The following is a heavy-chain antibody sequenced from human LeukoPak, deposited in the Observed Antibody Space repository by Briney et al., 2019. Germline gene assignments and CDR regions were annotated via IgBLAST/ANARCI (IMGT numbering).Heavy chain of an antibody. J-gene: IGHJ4*02. D-gene: IGHD1-14*01. V-gene: IGHV3-7*01. Sequence: PGGSLRLSCAASGFTFSSCWMSWVRQAPGKGLELVANIKQDGSEKYYVDSVKGRFTISRDNAKNSLYLQMNSLRAEDTAVYYCARNQRRLDYWGQGTLVTVSS. CDR3: ARNQRRLDY. CDR1: GFTFSSCW. CDR2: IKQDGSEK.